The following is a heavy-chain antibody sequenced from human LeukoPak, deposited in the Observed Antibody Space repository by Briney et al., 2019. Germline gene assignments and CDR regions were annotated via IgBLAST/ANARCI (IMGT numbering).Heavy chain of an antibody. Sequence: ASVKVSCKASGFTFITYGFGWVRQAPGQGLEWMGWISAYDGDTKYAQKFKGRVTMTTDTSTSTAYMELRSLRSDDTALYYCARAGRDYGTSRYYYYYMDVWGKGTTVTVSS. CDR3: ARAGRDYGTSRYYYYYMDV. CDR1: GFTFITYG. CDR2: ISAYDGDT. V-gene: IGHV1-18*01. J-gene: IGHJ6*03. D-gene: IGHD4-17*01.